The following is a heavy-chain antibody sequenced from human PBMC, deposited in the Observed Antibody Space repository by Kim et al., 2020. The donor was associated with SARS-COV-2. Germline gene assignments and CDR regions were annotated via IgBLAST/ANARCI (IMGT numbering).Heavy chain of an antibody. V-gene: IGHV3-72*01. J-gene: IGHJ6*02. Sequence: TTYAPSVKGRFIVSRENSENSLYLHMNSLKIEDTAVYYCARDTATAMDVWGQGTAVTVSS. D-gene: IGHD5-18*01. CDR2: T. CDR3: ARDTATAMDV.